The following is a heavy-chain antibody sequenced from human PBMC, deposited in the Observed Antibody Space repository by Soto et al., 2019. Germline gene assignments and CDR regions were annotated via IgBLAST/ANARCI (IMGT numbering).Heavy chain of an antibody. Sequence: HPGGSLRLSCAASGFTFDDYTMHWVRQAPGKGLEWVSLISWDGGSTYYADSVKGRFTISRDNSKNSLYLQMNSLRTEDTALYYCAKDNLAEGSEGYYSGMDVWGQGTTVTVSS. CDR3: AKDNLAEGSEGYYSGMDV. CDR1: GFTFDDYT. J-gene: IGHJ6*02. D-gene: IGHD3-10*01. V-gene: IGHV3-43*01. CDR2: ISWDGGST.